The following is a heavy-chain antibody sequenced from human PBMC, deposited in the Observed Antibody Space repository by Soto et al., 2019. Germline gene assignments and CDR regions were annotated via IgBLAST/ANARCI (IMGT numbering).Heavy chain of an antibody. Sequence: QMQLQESGPGLVKPSETLSLTCNVSGGSVSSVKYFWSWIRQPPGKGLEWIAYFYNNGNTNYNPSLKIRATMSVDTSKNQCSLKLTSVTAADSAVYFCARTVMPVGNLAAFDHWGQGVLVTVSS. J-gene: IGHJ4*02. CDR3: ARTVMPVGNLAAFDH. V-gene: IGHV4-61*01. CDR2: FYNNGNT. D-gene: IGHD7-27*01. CDR1: GGSVSSVKYF.